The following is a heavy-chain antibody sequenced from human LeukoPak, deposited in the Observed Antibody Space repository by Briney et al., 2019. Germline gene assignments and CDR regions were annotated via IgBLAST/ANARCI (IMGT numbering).Heavy chain of an antibody. Sequence: SETLSLTCTVSGGSISSYCWGWIRQPPGKGLEWIGYIYYSGSTNYNPSLKSRVTISVDTSKNQFSLKLSSVTAADTAVYYCARAPPYCSSTSCRFDPWGQGTLVTVSS. CDR2: IYYSGST. J-gene: IGHJ5*02. V-gene: IGHV4-59*01. CDR1: GGSISSYC. D-gene: IGHD2-2*01. CDR3: ARAPPYCSSTSCRFDP.